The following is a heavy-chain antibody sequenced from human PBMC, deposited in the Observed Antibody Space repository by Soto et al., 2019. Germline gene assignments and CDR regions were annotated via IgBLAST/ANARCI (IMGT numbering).Heavy chain of an antibody. CDR3: ATMGTPATGLYYFDN. J-gene: IGHJ4*02. Sequence: SETLSLTCTVSGGSISRGNYYWSWIRQPPGKGLEWIGFMSYSGSTSYNASLKSRVTISVDTSKSQFSLNLSFVTAADTAVYYCATMGTPATGLYYFDNWGQGTLVTVSS. V-gene: IGHV4-30-4*01. CDR1: GGSISRGNYY. D-gene: IGHD1-7*01. CDR2: MSYSGST.